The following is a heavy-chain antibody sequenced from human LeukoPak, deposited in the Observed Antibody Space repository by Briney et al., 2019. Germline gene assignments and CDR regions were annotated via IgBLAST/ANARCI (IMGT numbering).Heavy chain of an antibody. CDR2: ISGSGGST. D-gene: IGHD3-22*01. CDR1: GITFSNYA. J-gene: IGHJ5*02. CDR3: AKGYDSSGYAFDP. V-gene: IGHV3-23*01. Sequence: GGSLRLSCAASGITFSNYAMSWVRQAPGKGLEWVSAISGSGGSTYYADSVKGRFTISRDNSKNTLYLQMNSLRAEDTAVYYCAKGYDSSGYAFDPWGQGTLVTVSS.